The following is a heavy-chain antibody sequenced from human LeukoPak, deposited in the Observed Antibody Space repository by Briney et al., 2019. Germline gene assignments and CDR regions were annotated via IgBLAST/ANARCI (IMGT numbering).Heavy chain of an antibody. D-gene: IGHD3-22*01. Sequence: SETLSLTCTVCGGSISSGSYYWSWIRQPAGKVLEWIGRFYTSGSTNYNPSIKRRVTISVDTSKNQFPLKMGSVTDADTAVYYCARFSYDSSGYYGSNYWGQGTLVTVSS. J-gene: IGHJ4*02. CDR1: GGSISSGSYY. CDR3: ARFSYDSSGYYGSNY. V-gene: IGHV4-61*02. CDR2: FYTSGST.